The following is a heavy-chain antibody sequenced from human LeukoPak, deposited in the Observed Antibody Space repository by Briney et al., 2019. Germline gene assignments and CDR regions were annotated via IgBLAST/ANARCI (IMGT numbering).Heavy chain of an antibody. CDR1: GGSISSGSYY. V-gene: IGHV4-61*02. J-gene: IGHJ3*02. CDR3: ARVPTNWGNAFGI. Sequence: PSQTLSLTCTVSGGSISSGSYYWSWIRQPAGKGLEWIGRIYSSGSTNYNPPLKSRVTISVDTSKNQFSLKLSSVTAADTAVYYCARVPTNWGNAFGIWGQGTMVTVSS. CDR2: IYSSGST. D-gene: IGHD7-27*01.